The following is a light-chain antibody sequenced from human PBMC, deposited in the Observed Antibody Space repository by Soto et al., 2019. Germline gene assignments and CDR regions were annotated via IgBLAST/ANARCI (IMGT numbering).Light chain of an antibody. Sequence: EIVLTQSPGTLSLSPGERATLSCRASQSVSSRDLAWYQQKPGQAHRLLIYGASSRATGIPDRFSGSGSGTDFTLTISRLEPEDFAVYYCQQYGSSPRTFGQGTKVEIK. CDR3: QQYGSSPRT. J-gene: IGKJ1*01. V-gene: IGKV3-20*01. CDR2: GAS. CDR1: QSVSSRD.